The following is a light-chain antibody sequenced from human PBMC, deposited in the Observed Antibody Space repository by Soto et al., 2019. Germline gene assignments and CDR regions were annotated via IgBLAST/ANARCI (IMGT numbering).Light chain of an antibody. J-gene: IGKJ1*01. CDR3: QQYETFSGT. Sequence: DLQVTQSPSTLSASVGDTVTVPCRATQSVSGWLAWYQQKPGEAPKLLIYDASALPRGVPSRFSGSGSGTKFTLTIASLQPDDFATYYCQQYETFSGTFGPGTKVDIK. CDR2: DAS. V-gene: IGKV1-5*01. CDR1: QSVSGW.